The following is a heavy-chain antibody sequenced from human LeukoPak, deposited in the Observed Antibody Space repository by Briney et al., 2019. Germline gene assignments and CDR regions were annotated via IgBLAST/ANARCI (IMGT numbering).Heavy chain of an antibody. CDR1: GYTFTSYG. V-gene: IGHV1-18*01. D-gene: IGHD3-22*01. CDR2: ISAYNGNT. J-gene: IGHJ4*02. Sequence: ASVKVSCKASGYTFTSYGISWVRQAPGQGLEWMGWISAYNGNTNYAQKLQGRVTMTTDTSTSTAYMELRSLRSDDTAVYYCARYVRTDYYDSSGYYYFDYWGQGTLVTVSS. CDR3: ARYVRTDYYDSSGYYYFDY.